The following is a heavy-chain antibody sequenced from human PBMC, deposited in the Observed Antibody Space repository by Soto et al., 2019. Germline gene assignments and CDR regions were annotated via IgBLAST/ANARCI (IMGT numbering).Heavy chain of an antibody. D-gene: IGHD1-26*01. V-gene: IGHV3-33*01. J-gene: IGHJ4*02. CDR2: IWYDGSKE. CDR3: ARIVGATTNYFDY. CDR1: GFTFSSYG. Sequence: PGGSLRLSCAASGFTFSSYGMHWVRQAPGKGLEWVAVIWYDGSKEYYGDSVKGRFIISRDNSKNTLDLQMNSLRAEDTAVYYCARIVGATTNYFDYWGQGT.